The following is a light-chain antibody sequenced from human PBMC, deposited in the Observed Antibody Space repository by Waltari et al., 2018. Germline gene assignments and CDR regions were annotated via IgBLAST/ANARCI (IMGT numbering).Light chain of an antibody. V-gene: IGKV3-20*01. CDR3: QKYSSSPYS. CDR2: GAS. Sequence: IILTQSPATLSLSPGERATLSCRASQSVSSYLAWYQQKPGQAPRLLIYGASSRATGIPDRFSCSGSGTEFTLTISSLEPEDFAVYYCQKYSSSPYSFGQGTKVEIK. CDR1: QSVSSY. J-gene: IGKJ2*03.